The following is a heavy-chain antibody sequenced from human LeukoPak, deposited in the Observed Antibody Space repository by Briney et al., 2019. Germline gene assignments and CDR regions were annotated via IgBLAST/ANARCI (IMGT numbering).Heavy chain of an antibody. J-gene: IGHJ3*02. CDR2: TYYRSKWYN. Sequence: SQTLSLTCAISGDSVSSNSAAWNWIRQSPSRGLEWLGRTYYRSKWYNDYAVSVKSRITINPDTSKNQFSLQLNSVTPEDTAVYYCARDPVLLEWLVRGQNDGYFDIWGQGTMVTVSS. V-gene: IGHV6-1*01. D-gene: IGHD6-19*01. CDR1: GDSVSSNSAA. CDR3: ARDPVLLEWLVRGQNDGYFDI.